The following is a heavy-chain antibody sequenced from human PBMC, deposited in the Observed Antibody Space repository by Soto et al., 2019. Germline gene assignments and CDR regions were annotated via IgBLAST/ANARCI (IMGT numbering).Heavy chain of an antibody. D-gene: IGHD3-3*01. Sequence: SETLSLTCTVSGCSISSSSYYWCWIHQPPGKGLEWIGSIYYSGSTYYNPSLKSRVTISVDTSKNQFSLKLSSVTAADTAVYYCASSFGVGIKEWGKGTLVTVSS. J-gene: IGHJ4*02. V-gene: IGHV4-39*01. CDR1: GCSISSSSYY. CDR2: IYYSGST. CDR3: ASSFGVGIKE.